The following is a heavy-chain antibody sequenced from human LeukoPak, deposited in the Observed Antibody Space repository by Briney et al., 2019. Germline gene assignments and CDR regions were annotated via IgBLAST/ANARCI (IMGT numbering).Heavy chain of an antibody. J-gene: IGHJ4*02. CDR2: FDPEDGET. Sequence: ASVRVSCKVSGYTLTELSMHWVRQAPGKGLEWMGGFDPEDGETIYAQKFQGRVTMTEDTSTDTAYMELSNLRSGDTAVYYCATSHGSGSPVDYWGQGTLVTVSS. V-gene: IGHV1-24*01. CDR1: GYTLTELS. CDR3: ATSHGSGSPVDY. D-gene: IGHD1-26*01.